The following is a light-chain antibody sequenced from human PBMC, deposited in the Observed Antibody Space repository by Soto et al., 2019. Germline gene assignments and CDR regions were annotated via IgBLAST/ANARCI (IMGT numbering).Light chain of an antibody. Sequence: QSALTQPRSVSGSPGQSVTISCTETSSDVGGYNYVSWYQQHPGKAPKLMIYVVSERPSGVPDRFSGSKSGNTASLTISGLQAEDEADYYCCSYAGSYSVVFGGGTKLTV. J-gene: IGLJ2*01. CDR3: CSYAGSYSVV. CDR1: SSDVGGYNY. V-gene: IGLV2-11*01. CDR2: VVS.